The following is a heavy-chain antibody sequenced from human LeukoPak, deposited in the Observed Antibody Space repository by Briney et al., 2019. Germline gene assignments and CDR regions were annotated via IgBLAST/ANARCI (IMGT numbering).Heavy chain of an antibody. CDR3: AKDLGLQGYCSSTSCYVRSLFDYYYYYGMDV. CDR2: ISGSGGST. D-gene: IGHD2-2*01. CDR1: GFTFSNDW. Sequence: GGSLRLSCAASGFTFSNDWMNWVRQAPGKGLEWVSAISGSGGSTYYADSVKGRFTISRDNSKNTLYLQMNSLRAEDTAVYYCAKDLGLQGYCSSTSCYVRSLFDYYYYYGMDVWGQGTTVTVSS. V-gene: IGHV3-23*01. J-gene: IGHJ6*02.